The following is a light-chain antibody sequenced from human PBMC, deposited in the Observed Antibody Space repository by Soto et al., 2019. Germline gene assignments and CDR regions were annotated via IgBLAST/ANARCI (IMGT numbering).Light chain of an antibody. CDR2: DAS. Sequence: EIVLTQSPATLSLSPGERATLSCRASRTVNNYLAWYQQKPGQAPRLLIYDASIRATGIPARFSGSGSGTDFTLTISSLEREDFAVYFYQQRSDWPPITFGQGTRVEIK. V-gene: IGKV3-11*01. CDR3: QQRSDWPPIT. J-gene: IGKJ5*01. CDR1: RTVNNY.